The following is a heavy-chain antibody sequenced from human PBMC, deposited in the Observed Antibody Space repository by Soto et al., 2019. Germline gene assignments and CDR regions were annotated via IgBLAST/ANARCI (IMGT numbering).Heavy chain of an antibody. Sequence: QVQLVQSGAEVKRPGSSVKVSCKASGDTFNFYSINWVRQAPGLGLEWMGRVNPIVSMSNYAQKFQGRVTVTADKAPRSASVELSCGISGHTVLYYCARSYGSGYRAFDSWGQGALLTLPS. V-gene: IGHV1-69*02. CDR2: VNPIVSMS. CDR3: ARSYGSGYRAFDS. CDR1: GDTFNFYS. J-gene: IGHJ4*02. D-gene: IGHD3-10*01.